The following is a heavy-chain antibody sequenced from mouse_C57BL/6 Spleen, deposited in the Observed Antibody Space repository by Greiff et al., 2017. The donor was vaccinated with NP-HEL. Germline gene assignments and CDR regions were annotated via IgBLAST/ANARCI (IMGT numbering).Heavy chain of an antibody. D-gene: IGHD2-4*01. CDR1: GFTFSDYG. Sequence: EVMLVESGGGLVKPGGSLKLSCAASGFTFSDYGMHWVRQAPEKGLEWVAYISSGSSTIYSADTVKGRFTISRDNAKNTLFLQMTSLRSEDTAMYYCASYDYGGAYAMDYWGQGTSVTVSS. J-gene: IGHJ4*01. CDR3: ASYDYGGAYAMDY. CDR2: ISSGSSTI. V-gene: IGHV5-17*01.